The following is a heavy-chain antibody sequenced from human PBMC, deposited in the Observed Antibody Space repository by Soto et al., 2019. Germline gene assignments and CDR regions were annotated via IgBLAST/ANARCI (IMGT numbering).Heavy chain of an antibody. CDR1: GFTFSSYA. CDR3: AKDLLVVGATPAYY. CDR2: ISYDGSNK. Sequence: GGSLRLSCAASGFTFSSYAMHWVRQAPGKGLEWVAVISYDGSNKYYADSVKGRFTISRDNSKNTLYLQMNSLRAEDTAVYYCAKDLLVVGATPAYYWGQGT. J-gene: IGHJ4*02. V-gene: IGHV3-30*18. D-gene: IGHD1-26*01.